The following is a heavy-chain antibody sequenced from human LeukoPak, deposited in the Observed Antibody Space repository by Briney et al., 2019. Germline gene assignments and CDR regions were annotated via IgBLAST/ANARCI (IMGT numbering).Heavy chain of an antibody. CDR3: ARDRRIVGAQTWFDP. J-gene: IGHJ5*02. V-gene: IGHV1-18*01. CDR1: GYTFTSYG. Sequence: GASVKVSCKASGYTFTSYGISWVRQAPGQGLEWMGWIGAYNGNTNYAQKLQGRVTMTTDTSTSTAYMELRSLRSDDTAVYYCARDRRIVGAQTWFDPWGQGTLVTVSS. CDR2: IGAYNGNT. D-gene: IGHD1-26*01.